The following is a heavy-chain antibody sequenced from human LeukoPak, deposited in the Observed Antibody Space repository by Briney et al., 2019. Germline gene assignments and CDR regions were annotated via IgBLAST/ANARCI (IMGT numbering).Heavy chain of an antibody. D-gene: IGHD3-3*01. CDR2: IIPIFGTA. CDR1: GGTFSSYA. J-gene: IGHJ3*02. V-gene: IGHV1-69*13. Sequence: SVKVSCKASGGTFSSYAISWVRQAPGQGLEWMGGIIPIFGTANYAQKFQGRVTITADESTSTAYMELSSLRSEDTAVYYCARDRGFGVASDAFDIWGQGTMVTVSS. CDR3: ARDRGFGVASDAFDI.